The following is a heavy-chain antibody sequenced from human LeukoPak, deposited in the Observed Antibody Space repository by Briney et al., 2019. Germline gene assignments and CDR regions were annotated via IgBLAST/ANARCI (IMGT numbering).Heavy chain of an antibody. CDR1: GYTFTSYD. J-gene: IGHJ4*02. CDR3: ATSYYDFWSGYYFDY. Sequence: GASVKVSCKASGYTFTSYDINWVRQATGQGLEWMGWMNPNSGNIGYAQKFQGRVTMTRNTSISTAYMELSSLRSEDTAVYYCATSYYDFWSGYYFDYWGQGTLVTVSS. CDR2: MNPNSGNI. V-gene: IGHV1-8*01. D-gene: IGHD3-3*01.